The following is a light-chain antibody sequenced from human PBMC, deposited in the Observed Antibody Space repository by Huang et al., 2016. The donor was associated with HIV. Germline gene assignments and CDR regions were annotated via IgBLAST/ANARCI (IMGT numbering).Light chain of an antibody. J-gene: IGKJ1*01. V-gene: IGKV3-20*01. CDR1: QRVSRSY. Sequence: EIVLTQSPGTLSLSPGERATLSCRASQRVSRSYLAWYQQKPGQAPRRRIYGASSRATGIPERFRGSGAGTDLTLTISRLEPEDFAVYYCQQYGTSLTWTFGQGTKVEIK. CDR2: GAS. CDR3: QQYGTSLTWT.